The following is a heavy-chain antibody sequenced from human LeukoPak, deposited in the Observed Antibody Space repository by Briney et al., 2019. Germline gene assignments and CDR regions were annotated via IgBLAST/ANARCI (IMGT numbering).Heavy chain of an antibody. CDR2: ISSRSSTI. CDR1: GFTFSSYS. CDR3: ARLRYFDWLSLETDY. D-gene: IGHD3-9*01. V-gene: IGHV3-48*01. Sequence: GGSLRLSCAASGFTFSSYSMNWVRQAPGKGLEWVSYISSRSSTIYYADSVKGRFTISRDNAKNSLYLQMNSLRAEDTAVYYCARLRYFDWLSLETDYWGQGTLVTVSS. J-gene: IGHJ4*02.